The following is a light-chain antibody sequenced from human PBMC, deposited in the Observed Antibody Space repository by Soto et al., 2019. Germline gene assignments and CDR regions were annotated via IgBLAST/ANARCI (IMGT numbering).Light chain of an antibody. J-gene: IGKJ1*01. Sequence: TEMTQSPATLSMSPGDRAALSCRASLNVATNMAWYQQKPGQAPRLLIYGASIRATGVPARFTGSGSGTEFTLTINNLQSEDFAVYYCHQYTTSLRTFGRGTRVEV. CDR1: LNVATN. CDR2: GAS. V-gene: IGKV3-15*01. CDR3: HQYTTSLRT.